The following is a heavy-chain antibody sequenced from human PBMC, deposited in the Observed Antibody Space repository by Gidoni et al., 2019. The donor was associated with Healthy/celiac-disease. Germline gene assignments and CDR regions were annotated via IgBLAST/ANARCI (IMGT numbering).Heavy chain of an antibody. V-gene: IGHV4-61*02. J-gene: IGHJ3*02. CDR1: GGSISSGSYY. CDR3: ASSSYYNAFDI. CDR2: IYTSGST. D-gene: IGHD1-26*01. Sequence: QVQLQESGPGLVKPSQTLSLTCTVSGGSISSGSYYWSWIRQPAGKGLEWIGRIYTSGSTTYNPSLKSRVTISVDTSKNQFSLKLSSVTAADTAVYYCASSSYYNAFDIWGQGTMVTVSS.